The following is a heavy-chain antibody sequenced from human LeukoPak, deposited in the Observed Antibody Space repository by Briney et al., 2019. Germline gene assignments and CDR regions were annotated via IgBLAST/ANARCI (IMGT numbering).Heavy chain of an antibody. J-gene: IGHJ5*02. CDR2: IKSDGSSA. CDR3: AISRIAAAQFDP. V-gene: IGHV3-74*01. Sequence: GGSLRLSCAASGVTFSSYWMHWVRQAPGKGLVWVSRIKSDGSSATYADSVRGQFTISRDNAKNTLYLQMNSLRAEDTAVYFCAISRIAAAQFDPWGQGTLVTVSS. D-gene: IGHD6-13*01. CDR1: GVTFSSYW.